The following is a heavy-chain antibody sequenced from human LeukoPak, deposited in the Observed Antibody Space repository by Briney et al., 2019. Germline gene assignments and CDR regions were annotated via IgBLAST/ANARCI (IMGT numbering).Heavy chain of an antibody. Sequence: GRSLRLSCAASGFTFSSYAMHWVRQAPGEGLEWVAVISYDGSNKYYADSVKGRFTISRDNSKNTLYLQMNSLRAEDTAVYYCARDLTDIVVVPAATYYYYGMDVWGQGTTVTVSS. CDR1: GFTFSSYA. J-gene: IGHJ6*02. CDR3: ARDLTDIVVVPAATYYYYGMDV. V-gene: IGHV3-30-3*01. D-gene: IGHD2-2*01. CDR2: ISYDGSNK.